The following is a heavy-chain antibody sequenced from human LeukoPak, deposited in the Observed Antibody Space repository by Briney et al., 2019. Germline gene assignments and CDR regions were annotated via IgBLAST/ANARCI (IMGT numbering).Heavy chain of an antibody. CDR2: IKSKTDGGTT. D-gene: IGHD5-12*01. CDR3: TTERVNIVATDSFDY. Sequence: GGSLRLSCAASGFTFNNAWMSWVRQAPGKGLEWVGRIKSKTDGGTTDYAAPVKGRFTISRDDSKNTLYLQMNSLKTEDTAVYYCTTERVNIVATDSFDYWGQGTLVTVSS. CDR1: GFTFNNAW. J-gene: IGHJ4*02. V-gene: IGHV3-15*01.